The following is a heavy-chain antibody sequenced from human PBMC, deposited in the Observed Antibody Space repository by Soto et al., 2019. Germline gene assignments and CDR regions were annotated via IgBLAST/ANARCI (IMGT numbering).Heavy chain of an antibody. J-gene: IGHJ5*02. V-gene: IGHV4-31*03. CDR2: IYYSGST. CDR3: ARGRVRNLYNWFDP. Sequence: QVQLQESGPGLVKPSQTLSLTCTVSGGSISSGGYYWSWIRQHPGKGLEWIGYIYYSGSTYYNPSLQSRVTISVDTSKNQFSLKLSSVTAADTAVYYCARGRVRNLYNWFDPWGQGTLVTVSS. CDR1: GGSISSGGYY. D-gene: IGHD6-19*01.